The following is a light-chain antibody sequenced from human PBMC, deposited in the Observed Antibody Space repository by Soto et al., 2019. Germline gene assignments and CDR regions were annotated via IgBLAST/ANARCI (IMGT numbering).Light chain of an antibody. J-gene: IGKJ1*01. CDR1: HIVSSS. Sequence: EVVMTQSPATLSVSPGERAALSCRASHIVSSSLAWYPPKAGQAPRLLLCGACTSAAGIPARFSGSGYGTEFTLTITSLQSEDFAVYYCQHWTSWPWTSGQGTKL. V-gene: IGKV3-15*01. CDR2: GAC. CDR3: QHWTSWPWT.